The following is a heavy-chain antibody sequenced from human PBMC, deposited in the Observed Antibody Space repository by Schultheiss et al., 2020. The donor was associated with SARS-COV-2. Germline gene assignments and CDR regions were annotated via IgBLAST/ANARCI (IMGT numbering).Heavy chain of an antibody. J-gene: IGHJ6*03. D-gene: IGHD5-18*01. CDR3: ARDGTQLWSYYYYYYMDV. V-gene: IGHV3-48*04. CDR2: ISSSSSTI. CDR1: GFTFSSYA. Sequence: GGSLRLSCAASGFTFSSYAMHWVRQAPGKGLEWVSYISSSSSTIYYADSVKGRFTISRDNAKNSLYLQMNSLRAEDTAVYYCARDGTQLWSYYYYYYMDVWGKGTTVTVSS.